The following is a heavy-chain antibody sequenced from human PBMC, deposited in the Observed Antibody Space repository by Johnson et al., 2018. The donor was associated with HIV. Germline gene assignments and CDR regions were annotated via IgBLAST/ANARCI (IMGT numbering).Heavy chain of an antibody. CDR3: TTARNRLWSSSGWTGFWAFDI. V-gene: IGHV3-15*01. CDR2: LKIKTDGGTT. D-gene: IGHD6-19*01. CDR1: GFTFSNAW. J-gene: IGHJ3*02. Sequence: VKLVESGGGLVKPGGSLRLSCAAAGFTFSNAWMSWVPQAPGKGLEWVGRLKIKTDGGTTEYAAPVKGRFTISRDDSKNTLYLQMHSLKTEDTAVYYCTTARNRLWSSSGWTGFWAFDIWGQGTMVTVSS.